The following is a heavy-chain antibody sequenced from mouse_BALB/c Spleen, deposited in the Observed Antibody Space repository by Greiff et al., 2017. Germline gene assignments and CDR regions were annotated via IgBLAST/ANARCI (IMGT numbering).Heavy chain of an antibody. CDR1: GFTFSDYY. CDR3: ARGGGYYGYAMDY. V-gene: IGHV5-4*02. Sequence: EVQRVESGGGLVKPGGSLKLSCAASGFTFSDYYMYWVRQTPEKRLEWVATISDGGSYTYYPDSVKGRFTISRDNAKNNLYLQMSSLKSEDAAMYYCARGGGYYGYAMDYWGQGTSVTVSS. CDR2: ISDGGSYT. D-gene: IGHD2-3*01. J-gene: IGHJ4*01.